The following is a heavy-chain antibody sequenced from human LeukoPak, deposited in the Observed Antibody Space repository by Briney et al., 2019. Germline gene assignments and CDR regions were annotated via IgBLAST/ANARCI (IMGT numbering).Heavy chain of an antibody. V-gene: IGHV3-74*01. CDR3: ARGYYDSSGEGGSGGVDY. CDR2: INSDGSST. CDR1: GFTFSSYW. D-gene: IGHD3-22*01. Sequence: GGSLRLSCAASGFTFSSYWMHWVRQAPGKGLVWVSRINSDGSSTSYADSVKGRFTISRVNAKNTLYLQMNSLRAEDTAVYYCARGYYDSSGEGGSGGVDYWGQGTLVTVSS. J-gene: IGHJ4*02.